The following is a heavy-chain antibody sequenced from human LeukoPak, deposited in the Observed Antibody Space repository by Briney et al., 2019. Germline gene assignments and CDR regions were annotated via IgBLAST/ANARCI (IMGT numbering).Heavy chain of an antibody. CDR1: GFTFTSSA. V-gene: IGHV1-58*01. Sequence: SVKVSCKASGFTFTSSAVQWVRQARGQRLEWIGWIVVGSGNTNYAQKFQERVTITRDMSTSTAYMELSSLRSEDTAVYYCAAATYCGGDCTAGPWYFDLWGRGTLVTASS. D-gene: IGHD2-21*02. CDR3: AAATYCGGDCTAGPWYFDL. J-gene: IGHJ2*01. CDR2: IVVGSGNT.